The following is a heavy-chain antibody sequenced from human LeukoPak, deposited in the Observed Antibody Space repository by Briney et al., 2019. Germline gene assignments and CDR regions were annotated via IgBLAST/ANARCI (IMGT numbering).Heavy chain of an antibody. CDR1: GGSLSSYY. CDR3: ARDTDYGGNPGAFDI. Sequence: SETLSLTCTVSGGSLSSYYWSWIRQPPGKGLEWIGYIYYSGSTNYNPSLKSRVTISVDTSKNQFSLKLSSVTAADTAVYYCARDTDYGGNPGAFDIWGQGTMVTVSS. V-gene: IGHV4-59*01. CDR2: IYYSGST. J-gene: IGHJ3*02. D-gene: IGHD4-23*01.